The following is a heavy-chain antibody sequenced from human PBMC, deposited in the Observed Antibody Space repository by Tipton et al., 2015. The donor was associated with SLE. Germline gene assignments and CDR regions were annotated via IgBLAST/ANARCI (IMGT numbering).Heavy chain of an antibody. D-gene: IGHD3-22*01. CDR3: ALDSRGYFVY. Sequence: TLSLTCTVSGGSISSYYWSWIRQPPGKGLEWIGYIYTSGSTNYNPSLRSRVTISVDTSKNQFSLKLSSVTAADTAVYYCALDSRGYFVYWGQGTLVTVSS. V-gene: IGHV4-4*08. CDR2: IYTSGST. J-gene: IGHJ4*02. CDR1: GGSISSYY.